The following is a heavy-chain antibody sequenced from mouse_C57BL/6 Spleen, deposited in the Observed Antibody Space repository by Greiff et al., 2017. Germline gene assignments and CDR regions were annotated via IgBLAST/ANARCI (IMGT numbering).Heavy chain of an antibody. CDR2: IYPGSGST. V-gene: IGHV1-55*01. Sequence: QVQLQQSGAELVKPGASVKMSCKASGYTFTSYWITWVKQRPGQGLEWIGDIYPGSGSTNYNEKFKSKATLTVDTSSSTAYMQLSSLTSEDSAVYYCARSVYDGWYFDVWGTGTTVTVSS. CDR1: GYTFTSYW. CDR3: ARSVYDGWYFDV. D-gene: IGHD2-3*01. J-gene: IGHJ1*03.